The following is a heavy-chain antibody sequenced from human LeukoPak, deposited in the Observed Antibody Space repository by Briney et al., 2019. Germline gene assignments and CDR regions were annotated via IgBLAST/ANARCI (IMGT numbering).Heavy chain of an antibody. CDR1: GFTFSSYS. D-gene: IGHD1-26*01. CDR2: ISSSSSYI. CDR3: ARSIVGAYYFDY. Sequence: GGSLRLSCAASGFTFSSYSMNWVRQAPGKGPEWVSSISSSSSYIYYAGSVKGRFTISRDNAKNSLYLQMNSLRAEDTAVYYCARSIVGAYYFDYWGQGTLVTVSS. J-gene: IGHJ4*02. V-gene: IGHV3-21*01.